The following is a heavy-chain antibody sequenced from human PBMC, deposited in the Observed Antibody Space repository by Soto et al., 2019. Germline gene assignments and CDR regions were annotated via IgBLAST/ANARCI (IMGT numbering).Heavy chain of an antibody. Sequence: LRLSCAASGFTFSSYGMHWVRQAPGKGLEWAAVIWYDGSNKYYADSVKGRFTISRDNSKNTLYLQMNSLRAEDTAVYYCARDYDVEYYYYGMDVWGQGTTVTVSS. D-gene: IGHD3-10*02. CDR1: GFTFSSYG. CDR2: IWYDGSNK. J-gene: IGHJ6*02. CDR3: ARDYDVEYYYYGMDV. V-gene: IGHV3-33*01.